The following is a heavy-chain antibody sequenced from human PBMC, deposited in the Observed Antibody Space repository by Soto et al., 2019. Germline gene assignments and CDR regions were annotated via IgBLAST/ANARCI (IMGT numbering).Heavy chain of an antibody. Sequence: ASVKVSCKASGYTFTSYGISWVRQAPGQGLEWMGWINPNSGGTNYAQKFQGWVTMTRDTSISTAYMELSRLRSDDTAVYYCALSFTLSDAFDIWGQGTMVTVSS. CDR3: ALSFTLSDAFDI. CDR2: INPNSGGT. V-gene: IGHV1-2*04. CDR1: GYTFTSYG. J-gene: IGHJ3*02.